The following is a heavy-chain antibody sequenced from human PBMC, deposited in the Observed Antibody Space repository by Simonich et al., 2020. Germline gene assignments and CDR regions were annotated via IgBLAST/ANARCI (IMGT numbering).Heavy chain of an antibody. V-gene: IGHV1-2*02. D-gene: IGHD6-13*01. Sequence: QVQLVQSGAEVKKPGASVKVSCKASGYTFTGYYMHWVRQAPGQGLELRGRINPNSGGTNDAQKFQGRVTRPRDTSISTAYMELSRLRSDDTAVYYCARSHIAAAGTGYFQHWGQGTLVTVSS. J-gene: IGHJ1*01. CDR2: INPNSGGT. CDR3: ARSHIAAAGTGYFQH. CDR1: GYTFTGYY.